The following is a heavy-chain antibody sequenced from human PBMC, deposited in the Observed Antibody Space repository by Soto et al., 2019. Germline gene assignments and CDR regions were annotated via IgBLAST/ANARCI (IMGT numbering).Heavy chain of an antibody. CDR2: IIPILGIA. J-gene: IGHJ6*02. V-gene: IGHV1-69*02. CDR3: APLPHLYYYYYMDL. CDR1: GGTFSSYT. Sequence: QVQLVQSGAEVKKPGSSVKVSCKASGGTFSSYTISWVRQAPGQGLEWMGRIIPILGIANYAQKFQGRVTITAHNSTRTPYIDLSSLISDATAVYYCAPLPHLYYYYYMDLWCQGTTVTVSS.